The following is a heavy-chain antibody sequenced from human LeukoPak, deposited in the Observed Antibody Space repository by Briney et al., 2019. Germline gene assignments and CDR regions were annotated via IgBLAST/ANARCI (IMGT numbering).Heavy chain of an antibody. CDR2: MNPNSGNT. CDR3: ARERGKPAAIHYYYYMDV. CDR1: GYTFTTYD. V-gene: IGHV1-8*03. J-gene: IGHJ6*03. D-gene: IGHD2-2*01. Sequence: ASVKVSCKASGYTFTTYDINWVRQATGQGLEWMGWMNPNSGNTGYAQKFQGRVTITRSTSISTAYMELSSLRSEDTAVYYCARERGKPAAIHYYYYMDVWGKGTTVTVSS.